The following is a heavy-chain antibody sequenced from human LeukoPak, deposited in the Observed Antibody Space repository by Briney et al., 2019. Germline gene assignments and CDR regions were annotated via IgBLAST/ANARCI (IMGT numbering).Heavy chain of an antibody. D-gene: IGHD6-13*01. CDR1: GGSISSGDYY. V-gene: IGHV4-30-4*01. CDR3: ARELYSSSQRGYFQH. CDR2: IYYSGST. Sequence: PSETLSLTCTVSGGSISSGDYYWSWIRQPPGKGLEWIGYIYYSGSTYYNPSLKSRVTISVDTSKNQFSLKLSSVTAADTAVYYCARELYSSSQRGYFQHWGQGTLVTVSS. J-gene: IGHJ1*01.